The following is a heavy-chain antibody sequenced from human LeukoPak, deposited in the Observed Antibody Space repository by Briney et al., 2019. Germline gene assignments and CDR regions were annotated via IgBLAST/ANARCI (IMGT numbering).Heavy chain of an antibody. Sequence: GGTLRLSCAASGFTFSSHGMNWVRQAPGKGLEWVSGISPSGDILYYADSVKGRFTISRDNSKNTLYLQMNSLRAEDTAVYYCAKDRYYGSGSYVFYYYYYMDVWGKGTTVTISS. J-gene: IGHJ6*03. V-gene: IGHV3-23*01. D-gene: IGHD3-10*01. CDR2: ISPSGDIL. CDR1: GFTFSSHG. CDR3: AKDRYYGSGSYVFYYYYYMDV.